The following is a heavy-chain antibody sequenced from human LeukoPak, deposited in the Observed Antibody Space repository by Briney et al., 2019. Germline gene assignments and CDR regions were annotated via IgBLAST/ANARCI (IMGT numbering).Heavy chain of an antibody. CDR1: GGSITEYY. D-gene: IGHD4-17*01. Sequence: SETLSLTCTVSGGSITEYYWSWIRQPPGEGLQWIGYIHNSGSTNSNPSLKSRVTMSVDTSKNQFFLKLASVTAADTAVYYCAKYGLYSFDSWGQGTLVTVSS. V-gene: IGHV4-59*01. CDR3: AKYGLYSFDS. CDR2: IHNSGST. J-gene: IGHJ4*02.